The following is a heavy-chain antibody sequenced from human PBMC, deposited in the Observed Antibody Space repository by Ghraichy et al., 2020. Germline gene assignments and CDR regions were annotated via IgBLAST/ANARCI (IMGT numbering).Heavy chain of an antibody. D-gene: IGHD1-26*01. Sequence: GGSLRLSCTASGFTFGDYAMSWFRQAPGKGLEWVGFIRSKAYGGTTEYAASVKGRFTISRDDSKSIAYLQMNSLKTEDTAVYYCTSLYSGSYFGADRGYWGQGTLVTVSS. CDR2: IRSKAYGGTT. CDR3: TSLYSGSYFGADRGY. J-gene: IGHJ4*02. V-gene: IGHV3-49*03. CDR1: GFTFGDYA.